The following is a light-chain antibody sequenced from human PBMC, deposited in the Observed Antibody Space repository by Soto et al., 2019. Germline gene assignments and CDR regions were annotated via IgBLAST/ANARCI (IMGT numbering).Light chain of an antibody. J-gene: IGLJ2*01. CDR2: TNN. Sequence: QSVLTQPPSASGTPGQRVTISCSGSISNIGGNPVTWYQQLPGTAPTLLMYTNNQRPSGVPARFSGSKSGTSASLAISGLQSEDEDDYYCAAWDDSLNGVVFGGGTKLTVL. V-gene: IGLV1-44*01. CDR1: ISNIGGNP. CDR3: AAWDDSLNGVV.